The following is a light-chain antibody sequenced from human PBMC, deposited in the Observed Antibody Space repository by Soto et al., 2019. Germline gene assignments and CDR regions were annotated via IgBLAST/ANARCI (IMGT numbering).Light chain of an antibody. Sequence: EIVLTQSPGPLSLSPGERATLSCRASQSVSNNYLAWYQQKPGQALRVLIYGASNRATGIPDRFTGSGSGTDFALTISRLEREDSAEYYCQQYGSSGTFGQGTKVETK. CDR3: QQYGSSGT. V-gene: IGKV3-20*01. CDR2: GAS. J-gene: IGKJ1*01. CDR1: QSVSNNY.